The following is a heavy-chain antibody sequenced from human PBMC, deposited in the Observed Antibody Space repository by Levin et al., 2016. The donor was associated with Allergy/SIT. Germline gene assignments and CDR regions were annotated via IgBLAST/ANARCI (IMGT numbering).Heavy chain of an antibody. CDR2: FDPEDGET. D-gene: IGHD1-26*01. V-gene: IGHV1-24*01. J-gene: IGHJ5*02. CDR1: GYTLTELS. CDR3: ATDGNSGSYYKFDP. Sequence: ASVKVSCKVSGYTLTELSMHWVRQAPGKGLEWMGGFDPEDGETIYAQKFQGRVTMTEDTSTDTAYMELSSLRSEDTAVYYCATDGNSGSYYKFDPWGQGTLVTVSS.